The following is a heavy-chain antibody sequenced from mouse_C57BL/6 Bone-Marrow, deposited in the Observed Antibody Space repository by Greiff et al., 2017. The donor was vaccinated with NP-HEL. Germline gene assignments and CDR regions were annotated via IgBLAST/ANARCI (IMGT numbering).Heavy chain of an antibody. D-gene: IGHD1-1*01. J-gene: IGHJ2*01. V-gene: IGHV3-8*01. CDR3: ARYGVYYGSGYFDY. CDR2: ISYSGST. CDR1: GYKRKSED. Sequence: DVQLQESGPGLAKPSETLSLSWWVTGYKRKSEDGKWRGKGRGKGREYMGYISYSGSTYYNPSLKSRISITRDTSKNQYYLQFNSVTTEDTATYYCARYGVYYGSGYFDYWGQGTTLTVSS.